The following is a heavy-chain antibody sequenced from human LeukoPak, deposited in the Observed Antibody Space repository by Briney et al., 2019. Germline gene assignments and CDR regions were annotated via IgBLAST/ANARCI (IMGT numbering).Heavy chain of an antibody. V-gene: IGHV3-48*01. CDR1: GFTFSSYS. CDR3: AKGYSSGWEPFDY. J-gene: IGHJ4*02. Sequence: GGSLRLSCAASGFTFSSYSMNWVRQAPGKGLEWLSYITSTSDTIYYADSVKGRFTISGDNAKNSLYLQMNSLRAEDTAVYYCAKGYSSGWEPFDYWGQGTLVTVSS. CDR2: ITSTSDTI. D-gene: IGHD6-19*01.